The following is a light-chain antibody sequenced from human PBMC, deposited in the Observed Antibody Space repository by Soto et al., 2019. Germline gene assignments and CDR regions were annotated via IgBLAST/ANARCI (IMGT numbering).Light chain of an antibody. CDR2: DAS. CDR3: QHYYTLPIT. Sequence: DIQITQSPSSLSSSVGDRVSITCQAVQDVGKYVNWYQQKAGKAPKLLIYDASNLETGVPSRFRGSGSGTHFTFTINSLQPEDFTTYYCQHYYTLPITFGQGTRLEI. J-gene: IGKJ5*01. CDR1: QDVGKY. V-gene: IGKV1-33*01.